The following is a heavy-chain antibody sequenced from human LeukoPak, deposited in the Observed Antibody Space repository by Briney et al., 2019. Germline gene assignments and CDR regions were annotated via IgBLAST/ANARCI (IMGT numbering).Heavy chain of an antibody. V-gene: IGHV3-30*03. J-gene: IGHJ4*02. D-gene: IGHD2-15*01. CDR3: ARDIVVAIDY. Sequence: GGSLRLSCAASGFTFSSYAMSWVRQAPGKGLEWMAVISYDGSNKYYADSVKGRFTISRDNSKNTLYLQMNSLRAEDTAVYYCARDIVVAIDYWGQGTLVTVSS. CDR1: GFTFSSYA. CDR2: ISYDGSNK.